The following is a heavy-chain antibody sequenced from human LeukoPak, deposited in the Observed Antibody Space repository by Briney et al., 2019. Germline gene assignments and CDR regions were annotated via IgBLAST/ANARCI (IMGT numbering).Heavy chain of an antibody. Sequence: PSETLSPTCTVSGGSISSSSYYWGWIRQPPGKGLEWIGSIYYSGSTYYNPSLKSRVTISVDTSKNQFSLKLSSVTAADTAVYYCASQQSCDYWGQGTLVTVSS. CDR2: IYYSGST. V-gene: IGHV4-39*01. CDR1: GGSISSSSYY. D-gene: IGHD3-10*01. CDR3: ASQQSCDY. J-gene: IGHJ4*02.